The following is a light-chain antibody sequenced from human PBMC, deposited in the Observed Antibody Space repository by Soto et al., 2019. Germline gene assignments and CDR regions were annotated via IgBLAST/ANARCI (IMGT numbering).Light chain of an antibody. Sequence: QSALTQPASVSGSPGQSITISCTGTSRDVGGYNSVSWYQQHPGKAPKLMIYEVTNRPSGVSNRFSGSKFGNTASLTISGLQAEDEADYYCSSYTSGSALYVFGTGTKVTVL. CDR1: SRDVGGYNS. CDR2: EVT. V-gene: IGLV2-14*01. J-gene: IGLJ1*01. CDR3: SSYTSGSALYV.